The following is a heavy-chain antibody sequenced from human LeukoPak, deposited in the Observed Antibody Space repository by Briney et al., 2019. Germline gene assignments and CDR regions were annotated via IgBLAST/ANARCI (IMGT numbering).Heavy chain of an antibody. Sequence: GGSLRLSCAASGFTFSSYEMNWVRQAPGKGLEWVSYISGSGGTTDYADSVKGRFTISRDNSKNTLYLQMNSLRAEDTAVYYCAKEEFTPSGYWGRGTLVTVSS. CDR2: ISGSGGTT. CDR1: GFTFSSYE. V-gene: IGHV3-48*03. CDR3: AKEEFTPSGY. D-gene: IGHD6-25*01. J-gene: IGHJ4*02.